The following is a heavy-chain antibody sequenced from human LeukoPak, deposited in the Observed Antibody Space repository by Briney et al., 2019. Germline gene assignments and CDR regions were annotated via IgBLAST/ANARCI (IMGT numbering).Heavy chain of an antibody. CDR2: ISAYNGNT. Sequence: GSSVKVSSKASGYTFTSYGISWVRQAPGQGLEWMGWISAYNGNTNYAQKLQGRVTMTTDTSTSTAYMELRSLRSDDTAVYYCATEVAVAGSYYFDYWGQGTLVTVSS. V-gene: IGHV1-18*01. J-gene: IGHJ4*02. CDR3: ATEVAVAGSYYFDY. CDR1: GYTFTSYG. D-gene: IGHD6-19*01.